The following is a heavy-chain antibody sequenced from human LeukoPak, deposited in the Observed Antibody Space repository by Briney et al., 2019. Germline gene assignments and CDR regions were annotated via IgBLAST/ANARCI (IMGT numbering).Heavy chain of an antibody. CDR1: GFTFDLYA. J-gene: IGHJ4*02. D-gene: IGHD2-15*01. CDR3: ARDSGYCSGGSCYSFDY. V-gene: IGHV3-48*03. CDR2: ISSSGSTI. Sequence: GGSLRLSCAASGFTFDLYAMHWVRQAPGKGLEWVSYISSSGSTIYYADSVKGRFTISRDNAKNSLYLQMNSLRAEDTAVYYCARDSGYCSGGSCYSFDYWGQGTLVTVSS.